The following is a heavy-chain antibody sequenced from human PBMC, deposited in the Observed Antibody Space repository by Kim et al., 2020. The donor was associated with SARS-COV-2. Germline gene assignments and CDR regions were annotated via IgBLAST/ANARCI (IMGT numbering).Heavy chain of an antibody. J-gene: IGHJ1*01. CDR1: GGSISSSSYY. D-gene: IGHD6-19*01. Sequence: SETLSLTCTVSGGSISSSSYYWGWIRQPPGKGLEWIGSIYYSGSTYYNPSLKSRVTISVDTSKNQFSLKLSSVTAAATAVYYCARERIAVAGTGYFQHWGQGTLVTVSS. CDR2: IYYSGST. CDR3: ARERIAVAGTGYFQH. V-gene: IGHV4-39*02.